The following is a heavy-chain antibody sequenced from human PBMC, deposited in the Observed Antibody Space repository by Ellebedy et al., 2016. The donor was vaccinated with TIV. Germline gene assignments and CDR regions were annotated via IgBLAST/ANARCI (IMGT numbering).Heavy chain of an antibody. J-gene: IGHJ4*02. Sequence: ASAKVSCKASGYTFTGYYMHWVRQAPGQGLEWMGWINPNSGGTNYAPKFQGRVAMTRDTSVSTAYMELSRLRSDDTAVYYCARVVYGSGSSKNPGPHFDYWGQGTLVTVSS. CDR1: GYTFTGYY. CDR2: INPNSGGT. CDR3: ARVVYGSGSSKNPGPHFDY. D-gene: IGHD3-10*01. V-gene: IGHV1-2*02.